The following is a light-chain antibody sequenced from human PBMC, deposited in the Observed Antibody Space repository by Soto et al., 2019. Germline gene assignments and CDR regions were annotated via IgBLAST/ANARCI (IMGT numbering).Light chain of an antibody. V-gene: IGKV1-5*01. CDR2: DAS. J-gene: IGKJ1*01. Sequence: DIPMTQSPSTLSASVGDTASITCRASQSITNGLAWYQQKPGKAPKLLIYDASNLESGVPSRFSGSGSGTEFTLTLSSRQPDDFATYYCQEYQGYSWTVGQGTKVEIK. CDR1: QSITNG. CDR3: QEYQGYSWT.